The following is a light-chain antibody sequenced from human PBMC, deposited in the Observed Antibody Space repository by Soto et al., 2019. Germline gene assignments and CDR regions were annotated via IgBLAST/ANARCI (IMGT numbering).Light chain of an antibody. J-gene: IGKJ4*01. Sequence: EIVMTQSPATLSVSPGERATLSCRARPSVYLNLAWYQQKPGQAPGLLIYETSTRATGIPPRFSCSGSGTEFTLNISSLQSEDFAVYYCQQYNSWPLTFGGGTKVEIK. CDR1: PSVYLN. V-gene: IGKV3-15*01. CDR2: ETS. CDR3: QQYNSWPLT.